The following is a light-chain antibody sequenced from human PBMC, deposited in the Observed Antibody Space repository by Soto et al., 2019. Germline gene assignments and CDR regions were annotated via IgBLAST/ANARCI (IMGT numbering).Light chain of an antibody. Sequence: EIVLTQSPGTLSLSSGERAILSCRASQSVSSNHLAWYQQKPGQAPRLVMFATSTRATGIPDRFSGSGSGTDFTLTISTLEPEDFAGYYCQQYGSSPWTFGQGTKVDI. CDR1: QSVSSNH. V-gene: IGKV3-20*01. J-gene: IGKJ1*01. CDR2: ATS. CDR3: QQYGSSPWT.